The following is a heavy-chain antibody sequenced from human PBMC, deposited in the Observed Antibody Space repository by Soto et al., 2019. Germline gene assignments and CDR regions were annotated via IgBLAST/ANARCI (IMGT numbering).Heavy chain of an antibody. Sequence: SETLSLTCTVSGDSVNSGTYYWSWIRQPPGKGLEWIGYIYNSGTTKYNPSLKSRVTISVDTSKNQFSLRLASVTAADTAVYYCARLGAYYQSLDPWGPGIRVTVSS. CDR2: IYNSGTT. CDR1: GDSVNSGTYY. D-gene: IGHD2-21*01. CDR3: ARLGAYYQSLDP. V-gene: IGHV4-61*01. J-gene: IGHJ5*02.